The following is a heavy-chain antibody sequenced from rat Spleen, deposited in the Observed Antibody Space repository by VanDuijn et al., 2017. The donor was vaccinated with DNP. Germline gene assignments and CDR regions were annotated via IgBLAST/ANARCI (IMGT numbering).Heavy chain of an antibody. D-gene: IGHD4-6*01. CDR3: ARWADYFDY. Sequence: EVRLVESGGDLVQPGRSLKLSCAASGFIFSDYYMAWVRQAPTKGLECVAYISHDGSSTYYGDSVKGRFTISRDNAKSTLYLQMNSLRSEDMATYYCARWADYFDYWGQGVMVTVSS. V-gene: IGHV5-22*01. CDR1: GFIFSDYY. CDR2: ISHDGSST. J-gene: IGHJ2*01.